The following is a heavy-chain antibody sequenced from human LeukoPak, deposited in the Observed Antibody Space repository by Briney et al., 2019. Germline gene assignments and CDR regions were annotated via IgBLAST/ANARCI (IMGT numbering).Heavy chain of an antibody. V-gene: IGHV4-39*07. CDR3: ARDLAVGGEDAFDI. CDR1: GGSLSSTNYY. D-gene: IGHD2-21*01. CDR2: IYHSGSN. Sequence: SETLSLTCSFSGGSLSSTNYYWAWIRQPPGKGLEWIGEIYHSGSNNYNPSLKSRVTISVDKSKNQFSLKLSSVTAADTAVYYCARDLAVGGEDAFDIWGQGTMVTVSS. J-gene: IGHJ3*02.